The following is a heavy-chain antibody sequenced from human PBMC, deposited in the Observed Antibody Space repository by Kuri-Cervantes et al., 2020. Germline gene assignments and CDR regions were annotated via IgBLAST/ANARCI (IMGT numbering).Heavy chain of an antibody. J-gene: IGHJ4*02. CDR3: ARSRDGYNRFLDY. Sequence: ESLKISCTVSGGSISSYYWSWIRQPPGKGLEWIGYIYYSGSTNYNPSLKSRVTISVDTSKNQFSLKLSSVTAADTAVYYCARSRDGYNRFLDYWGQGTLVTVSS. CDR2: IYYSGST. CDR1: GGSISSYY. V-gene: IGHV4-59*01. D-gene: IGHD5-24*01.